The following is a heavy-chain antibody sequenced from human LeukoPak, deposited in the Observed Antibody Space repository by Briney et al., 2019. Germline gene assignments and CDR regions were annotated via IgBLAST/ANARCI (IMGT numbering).Heavy chain of an antibody. CDR1: GFTFSSYA. Sequence: QPGASLRLSCAASGFTFSSYAMSWVRQAPGKGLEWVSRISSDGSNTNYADSVKGRFTISRDNAKNTLYLQMNSLRGEDTAVYYCARGTEYISGWYPMDYWGQGTLVTVSS. J-gene: IGHJ4*02. CDR2: ISSDGSNT. V-gene: IGHV3-74*01. CDR3: ARGTEYISGWYPMDY. D-gene: IGHD6-19*01.